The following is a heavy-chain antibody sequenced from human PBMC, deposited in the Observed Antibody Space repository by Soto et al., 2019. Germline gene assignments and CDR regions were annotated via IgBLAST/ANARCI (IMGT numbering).Heavy chain of an antibody. Sequence: PSQTLSLTCSISGDSVSSNSAAWNWIRQSPSRGLEWLGRTYYRSKWYNDYAVSVKSRITINPDTSKNQFSLQLNSVTPEDTAVYYCARDPDYGSGRGYYYYGTDVSGQGTKDTVSS. D-gene: IGHD3-10*01. CDR2: TYYRSKWYN. V-gene: IGHV6-1*01. CDR1: GDSVSSNSAA. J-gene: IGHJ6*02. CDR3: ARDPDYGSGRGYYYYGTDV.